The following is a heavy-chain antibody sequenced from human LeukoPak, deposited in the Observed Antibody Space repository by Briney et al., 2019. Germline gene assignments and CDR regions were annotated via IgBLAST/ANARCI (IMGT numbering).Heavy chain of an antibody. V-gene: IGHV4-30-4*01. CDR3: ARDRAAAGIPAIGY. Sequence: PSETLSLTCTVSGGSISSGDYYWSWIRQPPGKGLEWIGYIYYSGSTYYNPSLKSRVTISVATSKNQFSLKLSSVTAADTAGYYCARDRAAAGIPAIGYWGQGTLVAVSS. CDR1: GGSISSGDYY. CDR2: IYYSGST. D-gene: IGHD6-13*01. J-gene: IGHJ4*02.